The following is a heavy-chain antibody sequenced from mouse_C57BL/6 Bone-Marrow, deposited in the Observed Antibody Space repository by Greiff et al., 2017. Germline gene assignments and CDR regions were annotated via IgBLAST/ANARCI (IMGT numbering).Heavy chain of an antibody. V-gene: IGHV1-81*01. Sequence: VKLMESGAELARPGASVKLSCKASGYTFTSYGISWVKQRTGQGLEWIGEIYPRSGNTYYNEKFKGKATLTADKSSSTAYMELRSLTSEDSAVYGCARDYGSSPWFANGGQGTLVTVSA. CDR2: IYPRSGNT. D-gene: IGHD1-1*01. J-gene: IGHJ3*01. CDR1: GYTFTSYG. CDR3: ARDYGSSPWFAN.